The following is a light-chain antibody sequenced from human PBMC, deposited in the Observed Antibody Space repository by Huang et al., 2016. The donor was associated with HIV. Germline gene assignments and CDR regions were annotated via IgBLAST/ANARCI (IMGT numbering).Light chain of an antibody. V-gene: IGKV1-9*01. J-gene: IGKJ3*01. CDR2: DAS. CDR1: NDINTY. CDR3: QQLSAYPRS. Sequence: QLTQSPSSLSASIGDRVTIACRASNDINTYLAWYQQKPGRAPKLLIYDASTLQTGVPSRFSGFGSGTAFPLTITILQPDDFAGYYCQQLSAYPRSFGPGTTVD.